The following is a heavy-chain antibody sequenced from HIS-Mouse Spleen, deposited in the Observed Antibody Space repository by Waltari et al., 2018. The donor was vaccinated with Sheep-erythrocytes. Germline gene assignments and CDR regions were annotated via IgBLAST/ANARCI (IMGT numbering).Heavy chain of an antibody. J-gene: IGHJ4*02. CDR3: ARDPLTGADY. D-gene: IGHD7-27*01. CDR2: YSGST. Sequence: YSGSTYYNPSLKSRVTISVDTSKNQFSLKLSSVTAADTAVYYCARDPLTGADYWGQGTLVTVSS. V-gene: IGHV4-31*02.